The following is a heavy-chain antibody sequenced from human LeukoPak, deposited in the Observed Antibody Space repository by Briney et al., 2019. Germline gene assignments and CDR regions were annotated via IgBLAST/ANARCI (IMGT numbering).Heavy chain of an antibody. CDR3: ARPDYDFWSGSPGGNYMDV. CDR1: GFTFTTYS. CDR2: ISSTSSYV. J-gene: IGHJ6*03. Sequence: GGSLRLSCAASGFTFTTYSMNWVRQAPGKGPEWVSSISSTSSYVYYADSVRGRFTISRDNAKNSLYLQMDSLRAEDTAVYYCARPDYDFWSGSPGGNYMDVWGKGTMVTVSS. D-gene: IGHD3-3*01. V-gene: IGHV3-21*01.